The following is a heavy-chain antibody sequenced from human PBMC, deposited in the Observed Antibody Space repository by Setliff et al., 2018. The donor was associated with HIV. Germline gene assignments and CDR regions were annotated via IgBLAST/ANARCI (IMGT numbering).Heavy chain of an antibody. CDR2: VNHNGGT. V-gene: IGHV4-34*01. D-gene: IGHD7-27*01. CDR1: GDSFSGSY. Sequence: SETLSLTCAVCGDSFSGSYWSWIRQSPGTGLEWIGEVNHNGGTNYNPSLKSRVVVSVDRSKNQFSLKLISVTAADTAVYYCTRKKTGQFGAFNMWGRGTLVTVSS. CDR3: TRKKTGQFGAFNM. J-gene: IGHJ3*02.